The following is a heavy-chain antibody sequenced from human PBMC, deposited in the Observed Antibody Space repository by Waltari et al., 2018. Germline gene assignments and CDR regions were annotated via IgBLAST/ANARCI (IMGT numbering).Heavy chain of an antibody. D-gene: IGHD3-16*01. J-gene: IGHJ5*02. CDR1: GGTFGRYA. V-gene: IGHV1-69*12. CDR2: IIPIFGTAP. CDR3: ARRQLGGAFDP. Sequence: QVQLVQSGAEVRKPGSSVKVSFKASGGTFGRYAITWVRQAPGEGLEWMGGIIPIFGTAPNYAQKFQGRLTITADESTATVYMDLSSLRSDDTAVYYCARRQLGGAFDPWGQGTLVSVSS.